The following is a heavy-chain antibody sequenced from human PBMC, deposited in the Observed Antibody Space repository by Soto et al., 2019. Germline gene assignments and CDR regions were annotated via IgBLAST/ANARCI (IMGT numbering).Heavy chain of an antibody. V-gene: IGHV3-23*01. J-gene: IGHJ4*02. Sequence: GGSLRLSCAASGFTFSSYAMSWVRQAPGKGLEWVSAISGSGGSTYYADSVKGRFTISRDNSKNTLYLQMNSLRAEDTAVYYCAKGGVDCSGGSCYSNYFDYWGQGTLVTVSS. CDR2: ISGSGGST. CDR1: GFTFSSYA. CDR3: AKGGVDCSGGSCYSNYFDY. D-gene: IGHD2-15*01.